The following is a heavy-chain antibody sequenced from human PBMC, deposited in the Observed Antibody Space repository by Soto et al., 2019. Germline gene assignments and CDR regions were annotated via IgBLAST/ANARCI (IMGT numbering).Heavy chain of an antibody. CDR1: GGSISSGVYY. V-gene: IGHV4-30-4*01. CDR3: ARDPHKLRFSSYYYYGMDV. CDR2: IYYSGST. J-gene: IGHJ6*02. Sequence: TLSLTCTVSGGSISSGVYYWSWIRQPPGKGLEWIGYIYYSGSTYYNPSLKSRVTISVGTSKNQFSLKLSSVTAADTAVYYCARDPHKLRFSSYYYYGMDVWGQGTTVTVSS. D-gene: IGHD3-3*01.